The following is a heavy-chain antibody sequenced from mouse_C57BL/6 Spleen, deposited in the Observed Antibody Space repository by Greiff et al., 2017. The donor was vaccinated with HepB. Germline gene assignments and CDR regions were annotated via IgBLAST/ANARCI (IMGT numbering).Heavy chain of an antibody. J-gene: IGHJ3*01. CDR3: ARRRELRGFAY. V-gene: IGHV1-50*01. CDR1: GYTFTSYW. D-gene: IGHD1-1*01. CDR2: IDPSDSYT. Sequence: QVQLQQPGAELVKPGASVKLSCKASGYTFTSYWMQWVKQRPGQGLEWIGEIDPSDSYTNYNQKFKGKATLTVDTSSSTAYMQLSSLTSEDSAVYYCARRRELRGFAYWGQGTLVTVSA.